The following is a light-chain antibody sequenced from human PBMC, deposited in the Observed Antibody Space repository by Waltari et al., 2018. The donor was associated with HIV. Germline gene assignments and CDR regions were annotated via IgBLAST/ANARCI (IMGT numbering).Light chain of an antibody. CDR2: GAS. Sequence: DIHMTQSPTSLSASVGDRVTITCRASQNIRNYLNWYQQKPGRAPNVLIYGASTLPSGVPSRFSGSGSGTEFTLTINNLQPEDSGVYFCQQTSTTPWTFGQGTKVELK. J-gene: IGKJ1*01. CDR3: QQTSTTPWT. CDR1: QNIRNY. V-gene: IGKV1-39*01.